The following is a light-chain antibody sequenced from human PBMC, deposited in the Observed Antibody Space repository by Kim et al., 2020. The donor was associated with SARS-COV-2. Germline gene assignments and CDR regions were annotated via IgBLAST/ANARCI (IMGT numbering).Light chain of an antibody. J-gene: IGLJ2*01. Sequence: QSALTQPASVSGSPGQSITISCTGTSSDVGSYNLVSWYQQHPGKAPKLMIYEGSKRPSGVSNRFSGSKSGNTASLTISGLQAEDEADYYCCSYAGSSTFAANVVFGGGTQLTVL. CDR3: CSYAGSSTFAANVV. CDR1: SSDVGSYNL. CDR2: EGS. V-gene: IGLV2-23*03.